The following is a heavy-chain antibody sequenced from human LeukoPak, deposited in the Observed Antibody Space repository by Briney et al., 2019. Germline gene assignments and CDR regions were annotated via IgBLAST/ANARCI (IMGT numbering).Heavy chain of an antibody. CDR2: INAGNGNT. CDR1: GYTFTSYA. D-gene: IGHD3-10*01. CDR3: ARAKLRLVRGVMEWYYFDY. Sequence: ASVKVSCKASGYTFTSYAMHWVRQAPGQRLEWMGWINAGNGNTKYSQKFQGRATITRDTSASTAYMELSSLRSEDTAVYYCARAKLRLVRGVMEWYYFDYWGQGTLVTVSS. J-gene: IGHJ4*02. V-gene: IGHV1-3*01.